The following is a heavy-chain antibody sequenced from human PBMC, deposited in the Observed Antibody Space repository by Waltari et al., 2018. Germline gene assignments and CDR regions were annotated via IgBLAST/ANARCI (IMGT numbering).Heavy chain of an antibody. J-gene: IGHJ4*02. D-gene: IGHD1-1*01. CDR2: ISGSGGST. CDR1: GCTFSSYA. V-gene: IGHV3-23*01. CDR3: AKDTAPWYDDIPSYFNY. Sequence: EVQLLESGGGLVQPGGSLRLSCAASGCTFSSYAMNWVRQAPGKGLEWVSVISGSGGSTYYADSVKGRFTISRDNSKNTLYLQMNSLRAEDTAVYYCAKDTAPWYDDIPSYFNYWGQGTLVTVSS.